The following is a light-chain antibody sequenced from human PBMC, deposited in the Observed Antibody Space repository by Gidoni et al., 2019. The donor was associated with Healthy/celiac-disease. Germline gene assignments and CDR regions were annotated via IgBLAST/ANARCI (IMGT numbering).Light chain of an antibody. V-gene: IGLV1-40*01. CDR3: QSYDSSFLVV. J-gene: IGLJ2*01. CDR1: SSNIGAGYD. Sequence: QSVLTQPPSVSGAPGPRVTISCTGSSSNIGAGYDVHWYQQLPGTAPKLLIYGNSNRPSGVPDRFSGSKSGTSASLAITGLQAEDEADYYCQSYDSSFLVVFGGGTKLTVL. CDR2: GNS.